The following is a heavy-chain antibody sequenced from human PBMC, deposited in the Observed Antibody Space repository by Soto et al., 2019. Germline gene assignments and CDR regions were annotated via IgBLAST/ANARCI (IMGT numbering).Heavy chain of an antibody. CDR3: ASYLSYYEYAFDI. Sequence: EVQLVESGGGLVQPGGSLRLSCAASGFTFSSYWMSWVRQAPGKGLEWVANIKQDGSEKYYVDSVKGRFTISRDNAKNSLYLQMNSLRADDTAVYYCASYLSYYEYAFDIWGQGTMVTVSS. CDR2: IKQDGSEK. D-gene: IGHD3-22*01. CDR1: GFTFSSYW. V-gene: IGHV3-7*03. J-gene: IGHJ3*02.